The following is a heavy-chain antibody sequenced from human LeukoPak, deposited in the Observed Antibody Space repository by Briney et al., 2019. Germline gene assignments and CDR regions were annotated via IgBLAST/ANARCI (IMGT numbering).Heavy chain of an antibody. CDR3: ARDDFWSGYALGFDP. V-gene: IGHV3-9*01. J-gene: IGHJ5*02. CDR1: GFSFRNYG. CDR2: ISWNSGSI. D-gene: IGHD3-3*01. Sequence: PGGSLRLSCVASGFSFRNYGMHWVRQAPGKGLEWVSGISWNSGSIGYADSVKGRFTISRNNAKNSLYLQMNSLRAEDTAVYYCARDDFWSGYALGFDPWGQGTLVTVSS.